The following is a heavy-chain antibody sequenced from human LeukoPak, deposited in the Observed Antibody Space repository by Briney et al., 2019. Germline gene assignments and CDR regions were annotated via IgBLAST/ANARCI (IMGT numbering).Heavy chain of an antibody. Sequence: SETLSLTCTVSGGSISSYYWSWIRQPPGKGLEWIGYIYYSGSTNYNPSLKSRVTISVDTSKNQFSLKLSSVTAADTAVYYCARGTGGLLFNSFDYWGQGTLVTVSS. D-gene: IGHD1-26*01. CDR3: ARGTGGLLFNSFDY. V-gene: IGHV4-59*01. CDR1: GGSISSYY. CDR2: IYYSGST. J-gene: IGHJ4*02.